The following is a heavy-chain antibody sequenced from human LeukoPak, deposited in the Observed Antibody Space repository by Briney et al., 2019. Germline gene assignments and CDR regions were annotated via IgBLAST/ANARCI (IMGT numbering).Heavy chain of an antibody. D-gene: IGHD6-19*01. Sequence: GAPVKVSCKASGYTFTSYGISWVRQAPGQGLEWMGGIIPIFGTANYAQKFQGRVTITADKSTSTAYMELSSLRSEDTAVYYCAREWQASGWYSMWGQGTLVTVSS. CDR3: AREWQASGWYSM. J-gene: IGHJ1*01. CDR1: GYTFTSYG. CDR2: IIPIFGTA. V-gene: IGHV1-69*06.